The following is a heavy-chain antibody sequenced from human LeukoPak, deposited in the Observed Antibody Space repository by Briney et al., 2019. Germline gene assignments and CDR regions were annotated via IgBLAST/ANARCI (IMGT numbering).Heavy chain of an antibody. CDR3: AKNWGDYYDSSAFDY. V-gene: IGHV3-23*01. Sequence: PGGSLRLSCAASGFPFSSYAMSWVRQAPGKGLEWVSAISGSGGSTYYADSVKSRFTISRDNSKNTLYLQMNSLRAEDTAVYYCAKNWGDYYDSSAFDYWGQGTLVTVSS. CDR1: GFPFSSYA. CDR2: ISGSGGST. J-gene: IGHJ4*02. D-gene: IGHD3-22*01.